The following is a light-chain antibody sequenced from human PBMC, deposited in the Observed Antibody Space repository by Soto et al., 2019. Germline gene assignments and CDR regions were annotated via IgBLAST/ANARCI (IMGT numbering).Light chain of an antibody. CDR1: SSNIGSNT. Sequence: SALTQPPAASGSPGQRVTISCSGSSSNIGSNTVNWYQQLPGTAPKHLIFSNNQRPSGVPDRFSGSKSGTSASLAISGLQPEDEADYYCAAWDDSLSWVFGGGTQLTVL. V-gene: IGLV1-44*01. CDR3: AAWDDSLSWV. CDR2: SNN. J-gene: IGLJ3*02.